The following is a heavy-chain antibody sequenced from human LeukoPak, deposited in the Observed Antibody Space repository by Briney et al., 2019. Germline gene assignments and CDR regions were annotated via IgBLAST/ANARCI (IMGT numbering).Heavy chain of an antibody. J-gene: IGHJ6*03. CDR2: INHSGTT. V-gene: IGHV4-34*01. CDR3: ARVRLPPYYYYFYYMDV. D-gene: IGHD5-18*01. Sequence: SETLSLTCAVYGGSFSGYSWTWIRQPPGKGLEWIGEINHSGTTDYNPSLQSRVTISLDTSKNQFSLKVTSVTAADTAVYYCARVRLPPYYYYFYYMDVWGQGTLVTVSS. CDR1: GGSFSGYS.